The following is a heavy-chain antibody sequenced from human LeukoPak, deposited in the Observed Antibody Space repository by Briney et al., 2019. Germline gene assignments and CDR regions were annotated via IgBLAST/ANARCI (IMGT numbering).Heavy chain of an antibody. D-gene: IGHD1-7*01. CDR2: INHSGST. V-gene: IGHV4-34*01. CDR3: ARGRGDAYNWNYVNPHYYFDY. CDR1: GGSSSGYY. Sequence: SETLSLTCAVYGGSSSGYYWSWIRQPPGKGLEWIGEINHSGSTNYNPSLKSRVTISVDTSKNQFSLKLSSVTAADTAVYYCARGRGDAYNWNYVNPHYYFDYWGQGTLVTVSS. J-gene: IGHJ4*02.